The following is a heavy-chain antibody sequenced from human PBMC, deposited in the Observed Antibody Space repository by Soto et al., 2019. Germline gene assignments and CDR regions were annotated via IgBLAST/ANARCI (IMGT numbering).Heavy chain of an antibody. CDR1: GFTFSDFW. V-gene: IGHV3-7*05. CDR2: IKEDGSET. CDR3: ARGGSHSSDS. D-gene: IGHD1-26*01. Sequence: EVQLVESGGNLVQPGGSLRLSCAASGFTFSDFWMSWVRRAPGRGLEWVANIKEDGSETYYVDSVEGRFTISRDIAKKSLYLQMNSLRAEDTALYYCARGGSHSSDSWGQGALVTVSS. J-gene: IGHJ4*02.